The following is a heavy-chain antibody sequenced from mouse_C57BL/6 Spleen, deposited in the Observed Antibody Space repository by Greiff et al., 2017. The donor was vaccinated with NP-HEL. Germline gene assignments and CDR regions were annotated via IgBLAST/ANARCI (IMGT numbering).Heavy chain of an antibody. D-gene: IGHD1-1*01. V-gene: IGHV1-80*01. CDR3: ARLTTVVAPAY. CDR1: GYAFSSYW. Sequence: QVQLQQSGAELVKPGASVKISCKASGYAFSSYWMNWVKQRPGKGLEWIGQIYPGDGDTNYNGKFKGKATLTADKSSSTAYMQLSSLTSEDSAVYFCARLTTVVAPAYWGQGTTLTVSS. J-gene: IGHJ2*01. CDR2: IYPGDGDT.